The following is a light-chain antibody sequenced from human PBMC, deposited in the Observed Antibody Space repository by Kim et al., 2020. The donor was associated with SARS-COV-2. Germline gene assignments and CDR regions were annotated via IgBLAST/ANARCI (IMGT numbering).Light chain of an antibody. CDR3: QVWDSTRDHYV. CDR1: DIGSKS. V-gene: IGLV3-21*04. CDR2: YDS. Sequence: APGKTARIPCGGNDIGSKSVHWYQHKPGQAPVLVIYYDSDRPSGIPERFSGSNSGNTATLTISRVEAGDEADYYCQVWDSTRDHYVFGTGTKVTVL. J-gene: IGLJ1*01.